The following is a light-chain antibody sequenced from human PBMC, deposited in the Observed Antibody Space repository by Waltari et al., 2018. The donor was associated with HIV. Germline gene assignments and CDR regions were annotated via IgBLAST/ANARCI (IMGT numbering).Light chain of an antibody. V-gene: IGKV4-1*01. J-gene: IGKJ4*01. CDR2: WVS. Sequence: DIVMTQSPDSLAVSLGERATINCKSSQSVLFSSNNKNYLAWYQQKPGQPPKLLLYWVSTRESAVPDRFSGSGSGADFTLTISSLQAEDVAVYYCQQYYSTPLTFGGGTKVEIK. CDR1: QSVLFSSNNKNY. CDR3: QQYYSTPLT.